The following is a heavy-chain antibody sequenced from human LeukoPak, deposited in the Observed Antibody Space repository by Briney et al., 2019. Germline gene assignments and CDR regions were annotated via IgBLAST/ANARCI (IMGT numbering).Heavy chain of an antibody. D-gene: IGHD6-13*01. CDR2: ISGNSNTI. Sequence: PGGSLRLSCAASGFTFSASSMSWVRQAPGKGLEWITYISGNSNTIYYADSVKGRFTISRDNAKKSQYLQMNSLRAEDTAVYYCASPSPSYSSSWSAFDYWGQGTLVTVSS. CDR1: GFTFSASS. V-gene: IGHV3-48*04. J-gene: IGHJ4*02. CDR3: ASPSPSYSSSWSAFDY.